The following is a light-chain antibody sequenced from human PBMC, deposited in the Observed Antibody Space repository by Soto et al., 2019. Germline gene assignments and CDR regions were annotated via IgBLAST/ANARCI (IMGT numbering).Light chain of an antibody. CDR1: QSVSNN. J-gene: IGKJ1*01. CDR3: QQYNNWPPWT. Sequence: EIVMTQSPATLSVSPGERATLSCRASQSVSNNLAWYQQKLGQAPRLLIYDTSTRATGTPARFSGSGSGTEFTLTISSLQSEDFAVYYCQQYNNWPPWTFGQGTKVEVK. CDR2: DTS. V-gene: IGKV3-15*01.